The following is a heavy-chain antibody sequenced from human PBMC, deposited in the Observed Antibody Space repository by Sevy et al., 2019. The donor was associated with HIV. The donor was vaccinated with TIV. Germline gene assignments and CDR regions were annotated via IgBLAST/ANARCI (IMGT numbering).Heavy chain of an antibody. CDR2: IYYNGHT. Sequence: SETLSLTCSISGGTIVSSGHYWGWIRQTPGKGLEWIGSIYYNGHTFYTPSLKSRITISIDTSKNLFSLTLSSVTVADTAVYFCAREAGGYDYDYGMDVWGQGTTVTVSS. D-gene: IGHD5-12*01. J-gene: IGHJ6*02. CDR1: GGTIVSSGHY. CDR3: AREAGGYDYDYGMDV. V-gene: IGHV4-39*02.